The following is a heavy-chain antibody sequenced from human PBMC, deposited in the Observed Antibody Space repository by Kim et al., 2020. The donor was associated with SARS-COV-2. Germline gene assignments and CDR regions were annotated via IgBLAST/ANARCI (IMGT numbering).Heavy chain of an antibody. D-gene: IGHD3-16*01. CDR2: INHSGDST. V-gene: IGHV3-20*04. Sequence: GGSLRLSCAGSGFTFSDYAMSWVRQAPGKGLEWVSAINHSGDSTCYADSVKGRFTISRDNAKNSLYLQMNSLRAEDTALYYCARGGRNYAFDFWGQGTLV. CDR1: GFTFSDYA. J-gene: IGHJ4*02. CDR3: ARGGRNYAFDF.